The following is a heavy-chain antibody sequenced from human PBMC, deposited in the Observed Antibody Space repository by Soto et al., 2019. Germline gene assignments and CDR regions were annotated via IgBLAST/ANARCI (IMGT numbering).Heavy chain of an antibody. CDR3: ARRLIGYGSWYFDL. J-gene: IGHJ2*01. Sequence: QVQLVQSGAEVKKPGSSVKVSCKASGGAFSSYAISWVRQAPGQGLEWMGGNLPLFNISNYAQKFQGSVTITADEPTSTAYLDHRNLTSEATAVYYCARRLIGYGSWYFDLWGRGTLITVSS. CDR2: NLPLFNIS. V-gene: IGHV1-69*01. D-gene: IGHD3-10*01. CDR1: GGAFSSYA.